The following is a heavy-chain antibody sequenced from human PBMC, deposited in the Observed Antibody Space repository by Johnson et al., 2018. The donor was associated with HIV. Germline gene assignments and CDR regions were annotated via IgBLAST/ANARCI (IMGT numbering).Heavy chain of an antibody. Sequence: QVQLVESGGGVVQPGRSLRLSCAASGFTFSSYVMHWVRQAPGKGLEWVAIISSDGSTKSYAKSVKGRFTISRDTSKNTLYLQMNSLRAEDTAVYYCARSIIAREAFDVWVQGTMVTVSS. CDR1: GFTFSSYV. J-gene: IGHJ3*01. CDR3: ARSIIAREAFDV. V-gene: IGHV3-30*03. CDR2: ISSDGSTK. D-gene: IGHD2-21*01.